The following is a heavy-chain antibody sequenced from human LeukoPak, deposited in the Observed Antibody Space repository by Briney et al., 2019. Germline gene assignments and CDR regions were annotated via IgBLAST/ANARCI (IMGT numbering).Heavy chain of an antibody. V-gene: IGHV3-23*01. J-gene: IGHJ3*02. CDR2: ISSSGGST. CDR1: GFTFSSYA. CDR3: AKDPSSYGGGAFDI. Sequence: GGSLRLSCAASGFTFSSYAMSWVRQAPGKGLEWVSVISSSGGSTYDADSVKGRFTISRDNSKNTLYLQMNSLRAEDTAVYYCAKDPSSYGGGAFDIWGQGTMVTVSS. D-gene: IGHD4-23*01.